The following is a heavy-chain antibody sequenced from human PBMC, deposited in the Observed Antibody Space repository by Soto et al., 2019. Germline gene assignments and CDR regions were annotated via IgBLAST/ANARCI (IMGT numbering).Heavy chain of an antibody. CDR1: GYTFTSYG. CDR3: ARVYRITMVRGELSEY. Sequence: QVQLVQSGAEVKKPGASVKVSCKASGYTFTSYGISWVRQAPGQGLEWMGWTSAYNGNTNYAQKLQGRVTMTTDTSTSTAYMELSSLRSDDTAVYYCARVYRITMVRGELSEYWGQGTLVTVSS. J-gene: IGHJ4*02. V-gene: IGHV1-18*01. D-gene: IGHD3-10*01. CDR2: TSAYNGNT.